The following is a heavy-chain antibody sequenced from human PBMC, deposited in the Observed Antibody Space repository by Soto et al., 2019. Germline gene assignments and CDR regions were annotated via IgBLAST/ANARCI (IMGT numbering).Heavy chain of an antibody. CDR1: GGTFSSYA. V-gene: IGHV1-69*05. Sequence: QVQLVQSGAEVKKPGSSVKVSCKASGGTFSSYAISWVRQAPGQGLEWMGGIIPIFGTASYAQEFQGRVTSTSGESTSTAYMERSSRRAEDTAVYSCSRDRYSYDRSPLLATWFDRGGQGTLVTVCS. CDR2: IIPIFGTA. CDR3: SRDRYSYDRSPLLATWFDR. J-gene: IGHJ5*02. D-gene: IGHD3-22*01.